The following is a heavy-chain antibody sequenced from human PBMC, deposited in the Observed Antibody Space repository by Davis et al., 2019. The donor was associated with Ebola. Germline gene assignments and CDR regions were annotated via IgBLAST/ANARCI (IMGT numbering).Heavy chain of an antibody. V-gene: IGHV3-33*06. CDR3: AKGVVTLFGYFQH. CDR1: GFTFSSYG. D-gene: IGHD2-21*01. J-gene: IGHJ1*01. Sequence: GESLKISCAASGFTFSSYGMHWVRQAPGKGLEWVAVIWYDGSNKYYADSVKGRFTISRDNSKNTLYLQMNSLRAEDTAVYYCAKGVVTLFGYFQHWGQGTLVTVSS. CDR2: IWYDGSNK.